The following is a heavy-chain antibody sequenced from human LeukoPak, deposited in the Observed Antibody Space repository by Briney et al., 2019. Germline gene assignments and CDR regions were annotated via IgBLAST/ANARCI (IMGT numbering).Heavy chain of an antibody. V-gene: IGHV4-39*01. CDR2: IYYVGSP. D-gene: IGHD3-3*01. J-gene: IGHJ6*02. CDR1: GDSIKSGVAY. Sequence: PSETLSLTCSVSGDSIKSGVAYWGWIRQSPLKGLEWIATIYYVGSPHYNPSLNSRRVTMSVDTAKNQFSLTLTSVTAADTAVYYCARFPITKRAMDVWGQGTTVTVSS. CDR3: ARFPITKRAMDV.